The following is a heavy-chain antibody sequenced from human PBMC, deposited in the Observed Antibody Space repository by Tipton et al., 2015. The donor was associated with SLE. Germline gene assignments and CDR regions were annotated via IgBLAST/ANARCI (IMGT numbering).Heavy chain of an antibody. CDR2: IYPGNSET. CDR1: GYSFNTYW. V-gene: IGHV5-51*01. J-gene: IGHJ3*02. D-gene: IGHD3/OR15-3a*01. Sequence: QLVQSGAEVKKPRESLKISCKGFGYSFNTYWIGWVRQMPGKGLEWMGVIYPGNSETRYSPSFQGQVTISVDKSINSAFLQWSSLQASDTAMYYCARHRDFWTGNDAFDMWGQGTKVIVSS. CDR3: ARHRDFWTGNDAFDM.